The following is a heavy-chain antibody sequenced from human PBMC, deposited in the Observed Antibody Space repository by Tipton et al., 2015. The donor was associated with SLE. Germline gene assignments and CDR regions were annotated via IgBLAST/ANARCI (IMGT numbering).Heavy chain of an antibody. CDR2: IYYSGST. D-gene: IGHD3-22*01. V-gene: IGHV4-59*11. CDR1: GGSISSHY. CDR3: ARGTYYYDSSGYNLIDY. Sequence: LRLSCTVSGGSISSHYWSWIRQPPGKGLEWIGYIYYSGSTNYNPSLKSRVTISVDTSKNQFSLKLSSVTAADTAVYYCARGTYYYDSSGYNLIDYWGQGTLVTVSS. J-gene: IGHJ4*02.